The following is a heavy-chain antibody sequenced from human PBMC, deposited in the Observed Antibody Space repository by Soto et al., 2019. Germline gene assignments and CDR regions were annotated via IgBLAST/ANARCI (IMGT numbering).Heavy chain of an antibody. CDR2: ISFDGSSE. Sequence: PGGSLRLSCVVSGFTFSTYAMYWVLQAPGKGLEWVALISFDGSSEYYADSVKGRFTISRDNSKDTLYLQMNSLRAEDTAVFYCARSVRGVVNTGIDYWGQGTPVTVSS. D-gene: IGHD3-10*01. J-gene: IGHJ4*02. V-gene: IGHV3-30*04. CDR1: GFTFSTYA. CDR3: ARSVRGVVNTGIDY.